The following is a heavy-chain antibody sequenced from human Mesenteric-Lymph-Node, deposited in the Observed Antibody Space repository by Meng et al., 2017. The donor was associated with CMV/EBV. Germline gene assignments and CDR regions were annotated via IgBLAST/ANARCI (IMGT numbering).Heavy chain of an antibody. CDR2: INWNGGST. D-gene: IGHD3-10*01. Sequence: GGSLRLSCAASGFTFDDYGMSWVRQAPGKGLEWVSGINWNGGSTGYADSVKGRFTISRDNSKNTLYLQMNSLRAEDTAVYYCAKDARPGSGSYNYFDYWGQGTLVTVSS. CDR3: AKDARPGSGSYNYFDY. J-gene: IGHJ4*02. CDR1: GFTFDDYG. V-gene: IGHV3-20*04.